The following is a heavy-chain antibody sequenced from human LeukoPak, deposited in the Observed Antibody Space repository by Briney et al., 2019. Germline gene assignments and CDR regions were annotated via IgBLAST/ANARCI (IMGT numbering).Heavy chain of an antibody. V-gene: IGHV4-34*01. D-gene: IGHD3-22*01. CDR2: IYHSGST. J-gene: IGHJ3*02. CDR3: ARVNSYYYDSSGYYSDAFDI. Sequence: SETLSLTCTVYGGPFSAYYWSWIRQSPGKGLEWIGEIYHSGSTTHNPSLKGRVTISIDLSKNQFSLKLNSVTAADTAVYYCARVNSYYYDSSGYYSDAFDIWGQGTMVTVSS. CDR1: GGPFSAYY.